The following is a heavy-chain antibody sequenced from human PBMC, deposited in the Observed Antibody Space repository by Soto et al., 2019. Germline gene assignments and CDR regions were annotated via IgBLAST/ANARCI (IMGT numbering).Heavy chain of an antibody. J-gene: IGHJ2*01. CDR2: ISSSSSII. D-gene: IGHD4-4*01. V-gene: IGHV3-48*01. Sequence: GKGLEWVSYISSSSSIIYYADSVKGRFTISRDSAKNSLSLHMNSLRAEDTAVYFCFRALGVTPVTVPVTAFRLNRTFDL. CDR3: FRALGVTPVTVPVTAFRLNRTFDL.